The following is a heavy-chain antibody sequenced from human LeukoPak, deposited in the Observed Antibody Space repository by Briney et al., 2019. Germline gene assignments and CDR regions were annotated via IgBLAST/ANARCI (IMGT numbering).Heavy chain of an antibody. Sequence: GGSLRLSCAASGFTFSSYWMSWVRQAPGKGLEWVSSISSSSSYIYYADSVKGRFTISRDNAKNSLYLQMNSLRAEDAAVYYCARDRGTYYYDSSGYLPAPVDYWGQGTLVTVSS. CDR2: ISSSSSYI. D-gene: IGHD3-22*01. V-gene: IGHV3-21*01. CDR1: GFTFSSYW. J-gene: IGHJ4*02. CDR3: ARDRGTYYYDSSGYLPAPVDY.